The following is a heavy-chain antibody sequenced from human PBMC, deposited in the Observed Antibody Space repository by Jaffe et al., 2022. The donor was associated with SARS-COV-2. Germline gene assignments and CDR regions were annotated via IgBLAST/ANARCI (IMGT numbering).Heavy chain of an antibody. Sequence: EVQLVESGGGLVKPGGSLRLSCAASGFTFSSYSMNWVRQAPGKGLEWVSSISSSSSYIYYADSVKGRFTISRDNAKNSLYLQMNSLRAEDTAVYYCAPYPPYSSSFHVTRWGQGTLVTVSS. D-gene: IGHD6-13*01. CDR2: ISSSSSYI. CDR1: GFTFSSYS. V-gene: IGHV3-21*01. J-gene: IGHJ4*02. CDR3: APYPPYSSSFHVTR.